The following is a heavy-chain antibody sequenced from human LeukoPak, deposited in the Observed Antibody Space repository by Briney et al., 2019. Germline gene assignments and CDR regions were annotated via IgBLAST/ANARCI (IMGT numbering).Heavy chain of an antibody. J-gene: IGHJ3*02. CDR1: GFTLNNSW. D-gene: IGHD5-18*01. CDR2: IKEDGSTR. Sequence: GGSLRLSCILSGFTLNNSWMNWLRQAPGKGLEWVANIKEDGSTRYYVDSVKGRFTISRDNAENSLYLQMNSLRVEDTAVYFCARDVTATGDPDIWGEGTLLTVSS. V-gene: IGHV3-7*04. CDR3: ARDVTATGDPDI.